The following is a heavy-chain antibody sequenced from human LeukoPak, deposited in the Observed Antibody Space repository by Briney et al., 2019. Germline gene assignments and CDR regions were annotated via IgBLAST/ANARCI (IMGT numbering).Heavy chain of an antibody. J-gene: IGHJ4*02. CDR1: GYMFTHYW. CDR3: ARGDTTMVPGYFDY. Sequence: GESLKISCKGSGYMFTHYWIAWVRQMPGKGLEWMGIIYPADSDTSYSPSFQGQVTISADKSISTAYLQWSSLKASDTAMYYCARGDTTMVPGYFDYWGQGTLVTVSS. CDR2: IYPADSDT. V-gene: IGHV5-51*01. D-gene: IGHD5-18*01.